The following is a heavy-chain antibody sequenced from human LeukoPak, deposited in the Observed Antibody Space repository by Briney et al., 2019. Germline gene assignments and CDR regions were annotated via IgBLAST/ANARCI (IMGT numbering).Heavy chain of an antibody. V-gene: IGHV3-73*01. CDR1: GFTFSGSA. CDR2: IRSKPNNYAT. Sequence: GGSLRLSCAASGFTFSGSAMHWVRQASGKGLEWVGHIRSKPNNYATAYAASVKGRFTISRDDSKNTAYLQMNSLKIEDTAVYYCTRPLGAAASTYFDPWGQGTLVTVSS. D-gene: IGHD6-13*01. CDR3: TRPLGAAASTYFDP. J-gene: IGHJ5*02.